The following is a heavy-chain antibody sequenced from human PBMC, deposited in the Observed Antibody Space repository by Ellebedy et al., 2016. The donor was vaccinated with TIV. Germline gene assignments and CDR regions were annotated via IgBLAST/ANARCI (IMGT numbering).Heavy chain of an antibody. J-gene: IGHJ4*02. CDR2: IIAIFGAA. Sequence: SVKVSCKASGGIFNSNAISWVRQAPGQGLEWMGGIIAIFGAANYAQRFRGRVTITADESTSTAYMELSSLKSEDTAVYYCARGSGYHLRNYFDDWGQGTLVTVSS. V-gene: IGHV1-69*13. CDR3: ARGSGYHLRNYFDD. CDR1: GGIFNSNA. D-gene: IGHD5-12*01.